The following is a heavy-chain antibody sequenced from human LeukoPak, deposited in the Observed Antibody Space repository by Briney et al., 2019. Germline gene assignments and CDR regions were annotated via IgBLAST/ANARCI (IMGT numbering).Heavy chain of an antibody. CDR3: ATGEVVPAAIPLDY. J-gene: IGHJ4*02. Sequence: GASVKVSCKVSGYTLTELSMHWVRQAPGKGLEWMGGFDPEDGETIYAQKFQGRVTMTEDTSTDTAYMELSSLRSEDTAVYYCATGEVVPAAIPLDYWGQGTLVTVSS. CDR1: GYTLTELS. V-gene: IGHV1-24*01. D-gene: IGHD2-2*02. CDR2: FDPEDGET.